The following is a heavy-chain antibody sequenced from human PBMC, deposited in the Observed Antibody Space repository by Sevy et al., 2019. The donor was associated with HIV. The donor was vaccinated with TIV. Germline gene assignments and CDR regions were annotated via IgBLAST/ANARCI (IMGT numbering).Heavy chain of an antibody. CDR3: ARDRYSSSPFNGMDV. V-gene: IGHV1-2*02. D-gene: IGHD6-13*01. J-gene: IGHJ6*01. CDR2: INPNSGGT. CDR1: GYTFTGYY. Sequence: ASVKVSCKASGYTFTGYYMHWVRQAPGQGLEWMGRINPNSGGTNYAQKFQGRVTMTRDTSISTAYMELSRLRSDNTAVYYCARDRYSSSPFNGMDVWGQGTTITVSS.